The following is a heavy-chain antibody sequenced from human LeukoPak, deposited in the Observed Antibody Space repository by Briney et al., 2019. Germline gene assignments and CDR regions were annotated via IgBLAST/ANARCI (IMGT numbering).Heavy chain of an antibody. CDR3: ARDRSEVRGVNLGAFDI. CDR2: IIPIFGTA. Sequence: GASVKVSCKASGGTFSSYAISWVRQAPGQGLEWMGGIIPIFGTANYAQKFQGRVTITADESTSTAYMELSSLRSEDTAVYYCARDRSEVRGVNLGAFDIWGQGTMVTVSS. D-gene: IGHD3-10*01. V-gene: IGHV1-69*13. J-gene: IGHJ3*02. CDR1: GGTFSSYA.